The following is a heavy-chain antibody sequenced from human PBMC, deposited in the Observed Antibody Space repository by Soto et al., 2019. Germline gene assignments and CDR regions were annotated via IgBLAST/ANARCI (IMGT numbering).Heavy chain of an antibody. D-gene: IGHD5-12*01. Sequence: GASVKVSCKASGGTFSSYAISWVRQAPGQGLEWMGGIIPIFGTANYAQKFQGRVTITADESTSTAYMELSSLRSEDTAVYYCARERGYSGYDALSWYYYCMDVWGQGTTVTVSS. CDR2: IIPIFGTA. V-gene: IGHV1-69*13. CDR3: ARERGYSGYDALSWYYYCMDV. J-gene: IGHJ6*02. CDR1: GGTFSSYA.